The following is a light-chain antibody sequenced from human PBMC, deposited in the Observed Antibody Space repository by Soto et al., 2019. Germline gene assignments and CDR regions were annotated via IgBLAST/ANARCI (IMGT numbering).Light chain of an antibody. Sequence: NFMLTQPLSVSESPGKTVTISCTRSSGDIANNYVQWFQQRPGSAPTTVIYKDDQRPSGVPERFSGSIDSSSNSASLTISGLKSEDEADYFCQSYYSNTVVFGGGTKVTVL. CDR2: KDD. J-gene: IGLJ2*01. CDR3: QSYYSNTVV. V-gene: IGLV6-57*04. CDR1: SGDIANNY.